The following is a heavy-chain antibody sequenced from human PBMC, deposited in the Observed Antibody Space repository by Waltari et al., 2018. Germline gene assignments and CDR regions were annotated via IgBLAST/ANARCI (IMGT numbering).Heavy chain of an antibody. CDR1: GYTFTSYG. D-gene: IGHD5-12*01. V-gene: IGHV1-18*01. CDR3: ARDPRVDTISTTEYFDY. CDR2: TSPSNDKT. Sequence: QVHLVQSGAEMGKPGASVKVSCKTSGYTFTSYGISWVRQAPGPGLERIGWTSPSNDKTIYAQKLPGRVTMTTDTSTATAYLELRSLRSDDTAVYVCARDPRVDTISTTEYFDYWGQGTLVIVSA. J-gene: IGHJ4*02.